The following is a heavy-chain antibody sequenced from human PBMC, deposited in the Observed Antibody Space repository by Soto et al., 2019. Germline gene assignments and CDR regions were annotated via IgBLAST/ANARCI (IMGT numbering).Heavy chain of an antibody. CDR1: GGSFSGYY. Sequence: SDTLSLTFGVYGGSFSGYYWSWILQPPGKGLEWIGEVSHIGRVNANPHLKSRLTISVDTSKKQFSLRLISMTAADTAVYYCARVVSSVHRWFDPWGLGTPVTVSS. CDR3: ARVVSSVHRWFDP. CDR2: VSHIGRV. V-gene: IGHV4-34*01. J-gene: IGHJ5*02. D-gene: IGHD3-22*01.